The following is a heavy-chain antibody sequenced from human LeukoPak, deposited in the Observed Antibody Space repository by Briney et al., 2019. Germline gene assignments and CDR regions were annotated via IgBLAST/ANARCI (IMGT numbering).Heavy chain of an antibody. CDR2: IIPIFGTA. CDR1: GGTFSSYA. V-gene: IGHV1-69*05. D-gene: IGHD3-22*01. CDR3: AREHLHYNDSSGYSFDY. Sequence: ASVKVSCKASGGTFSSYAISWVRQAPGQGLEWMGRIIPIFGTANYAQKFQGRVTITTDESTSTAYMELSSLRSEDTAVYYCAREHLHYNDSSGYSFDYWGQGTLVTVSS. J-gene: IGHJ4*02.